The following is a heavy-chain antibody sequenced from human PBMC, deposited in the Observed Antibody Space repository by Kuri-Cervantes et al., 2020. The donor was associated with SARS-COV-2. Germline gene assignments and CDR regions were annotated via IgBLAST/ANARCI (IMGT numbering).Heavy chain of an antibody. V-gene: IGHV3-11*01. CDR3: ARDVVVMPPHPAPRGWFDS. CDR2: ISRTGRPV. J-gene: IGHJ5*01. Sequence: GESLKISCAASGFTFSEYYMSWVRQAPGKGLEWISYISRTGRPVYYARSVKGRFTISRDNAKNSVFLQMNSLRVEDTAVYYCARDVVVMPPHPAPRGWFDSWGQGTLVTVSS. CDR1: GFTFSEYY. D-gene: IGHD2-2*01.